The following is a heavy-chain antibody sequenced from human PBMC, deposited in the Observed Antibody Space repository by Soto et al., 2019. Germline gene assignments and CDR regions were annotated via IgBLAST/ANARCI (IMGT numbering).Heavy chain of an antibody. V-gene: IGHV1-46*01. CDR2: INPNGGRT. CDR3: ARDPYYDNTPLEALFDF. D-gene: IGHD3-22*01. CDR1: GYIFTNYY. Sequence: QVQLVQSGAEVKEPGASVKVSCKASGYIFTNYYVHWVRQAPGQGLEWMGMINPNGGRTTYAQNFRDRVRMTSDTSTNTIYMELDSLRSDDTATYYCARDPYYDNTPLEALFDFWGQGTLVTVSS. J-gene: IGHJ4*02.